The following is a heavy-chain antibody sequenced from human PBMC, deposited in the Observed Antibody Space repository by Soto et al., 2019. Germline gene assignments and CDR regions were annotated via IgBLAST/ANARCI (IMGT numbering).Heavy chain of an antibody. J-gene: IGHJ4*02. CDR1: GYTFSSYG. Sequence: QVQLVQSGAEVKRPGASVKVSCKASGYTFSSYGISWVRQAPGQGLEWMRWISTYNGNTNYAQKVQGRVTMTTDTSTNTAYMELRSLRSEDTAVYYCARASCASWSYSSNWGQGTLVTVSS. V-gene: IGHV1-18*01. CDR2: ISTYNGNT. D-gene: IGHD3-10*01. CDR3: ARASCASWSYSSN.